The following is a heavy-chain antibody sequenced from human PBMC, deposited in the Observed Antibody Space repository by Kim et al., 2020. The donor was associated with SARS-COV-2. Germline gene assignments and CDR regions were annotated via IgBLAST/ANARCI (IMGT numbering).Heavy chain of an antibody. CDR1: GFMFSDYW. CDR2: INQGGSDK. Sequence: GGSLRLFCAVSGFMFSDYWMNWVRQAPGKGLEWVANINQGGSDKYYLDSVRGRFTISRDNAKGSLYLQTNGLRAEDTALYYCVGADFDYWGQGTRVTVSS. CDR3: VGADFDY. J-gene: IGHJ4*02. V-gene: IGHV3-7*01.